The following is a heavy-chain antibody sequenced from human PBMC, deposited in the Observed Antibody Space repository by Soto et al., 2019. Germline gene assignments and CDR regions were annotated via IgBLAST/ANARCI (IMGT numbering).Heavy chain of an antibody. CDR1: GGSFSGYY. CDR2: INHSGST. D-gene: IGHD6-19*01. CDR3: ARGYSSGWYPAYYYGMDV. J-gene: IGHJ6*02. V-gene: IGHV4-34*01. Sequence: SETLSLTCAVYGGSFSGYYWSWIRQPPGKGLEWIGEINHSGSTNYNPSLKSRVTISVDTSKNQFSLKLSSVTAADTAVYYCARGYSSGWYPAYYYGMDVWGQGTTVTVSS.